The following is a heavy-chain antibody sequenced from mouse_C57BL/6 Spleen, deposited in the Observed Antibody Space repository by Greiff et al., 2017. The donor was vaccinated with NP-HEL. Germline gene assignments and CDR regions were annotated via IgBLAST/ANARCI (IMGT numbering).Heavy chain of an antibody. CDR3: TTLGIHYYGSSYEYFDV. V-gene: IGHV14-1*01. CDR2: IDPEDGDT. D-gene: IGHD1-1*01. J-gene: IGHJ1*03. Sequence: EVQLQQSGAELVRPGASVKLSCTASGFNIKDYYMHWVKQRPEQGLEWIGRIDPEDGDTEYAPKFQGKATMTADTSSNPAYLQLSSLTSEDTAVYYCTTLGIHYYGSSYEYFDVWGTGTTVTVSS. CDR1: GFNIKDYY.